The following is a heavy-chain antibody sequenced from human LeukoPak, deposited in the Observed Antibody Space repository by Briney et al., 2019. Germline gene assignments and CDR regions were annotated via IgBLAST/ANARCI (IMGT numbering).Heavy chain of an antibody. CDR1: GFTFSRYW. J-gene: IGHJ4*02. V-gene: IGHV3-7*03. Sequence: GGSLRLSCVGSGFTFSRYWLNWVRQAPGKGLEWVANMNQDGSEIYYLDSVKGRFTISRDNAKNSVYLQMNSLRAEDTAVYYCAKDAVVGELLMMYYFDYWGQGTLVTVSS. CDR3: AKDAVVGELLMMYYFDY. CDR2: MNQDGSEI. D-gene: IGHD1-26*01.